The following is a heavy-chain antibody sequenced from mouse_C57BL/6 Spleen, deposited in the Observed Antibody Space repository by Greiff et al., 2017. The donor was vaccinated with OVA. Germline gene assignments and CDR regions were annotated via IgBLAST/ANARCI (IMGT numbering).Heavy chain of an antibody. CDR2: ISYDGSN. V-gene: IGHV3-6*01. CDR1: GYSITSGYY. D-gene: IGHD2-2*01. J-gene: IGHJ3*01. Sequence: DVQLQESGPGLVKPSQSLSLTCSVTGYSITSGYYWNWIRQFPGNKLEWMGYISYDGSNNYNPSLKNRISITRDTSKNQFFLKLNSVTTEDTATYYCARDGYDAWFAYWGQGTLVTVSA. CDR3: ARDGYDAWFAY.